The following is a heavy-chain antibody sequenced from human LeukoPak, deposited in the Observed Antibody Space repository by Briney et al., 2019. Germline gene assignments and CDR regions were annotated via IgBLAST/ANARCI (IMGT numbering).Heavy chain of an antibody. Sequence: SETLSLTCAVYGGSFSGYYWSWIRQPPGKGLEWIGEIDHSGSTNYSPSLTSRVTISVDTSKNQFSLKLNSVTAADTAVYYCARIYGSDDYCGQGTLVTVSS. J-gene: IGHJ4*02. CDR2: IDHSGST. CDR1: GGSFSGYY. V-gene: IGHV4-34*01. CDR3: ARIYGSDDY. D-gene: IGHD3-10*01.